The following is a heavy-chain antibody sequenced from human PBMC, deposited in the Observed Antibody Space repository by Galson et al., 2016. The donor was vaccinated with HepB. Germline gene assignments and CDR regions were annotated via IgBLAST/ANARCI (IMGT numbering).Heavy chain of an antibody. J-gene: IGHJ4*02. CDR1: GFTFSRYN. Sequence: SLRLSCAGSGFTFSRYNMNWVRQAPGKGLEWLADISISGSTVYYADSVKGRFTISRDNDKNSVYLQMDSLRDEDTAVYYCAREADFYDSTGYFPPFAYWGQGSLVTASS. CDR2: ISISGSTV. D-gene: IGHD3-22*01. CDR3: AREADFYDSTGYFPPFAY. V-gene: IGHV3-48*03.